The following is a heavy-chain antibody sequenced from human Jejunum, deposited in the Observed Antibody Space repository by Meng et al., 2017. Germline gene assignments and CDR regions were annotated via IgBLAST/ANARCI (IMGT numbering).Heavy chain of an antibody. CDR2: IYHSGTT. CDR1: GDSISSSYW. J-gene: IGHJ1*01. CDR3: ARDFEALNGV. Sequence: QVQLAESGPGLVKPWGTLSLTCAVSGDSISSSYWWSWVRQSPGKGLEWIGEIYHSGTTNYNPSLKSRVTLSVDKSKNQFSLNLSSVTAADTAVYFCARDFEALNGVWGQGTLVTVSS. D-gene: IGHD2-8*01. V-gene: IGHV4-4*02.